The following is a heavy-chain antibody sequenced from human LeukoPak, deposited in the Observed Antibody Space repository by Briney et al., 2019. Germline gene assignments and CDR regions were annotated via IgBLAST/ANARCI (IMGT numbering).Heavy chain of an antibody. CDR1: GYTFTSYA. CDR2: INGGNGNA. D-gene: IGHD2-2*01. J-gene: IGHJ6*02. Sequence: ASVKVSCEASGYTFTSYAIHWVRQAPGQRLEWMGWINGGNGNAKYSQEFQGRVTITRDTSASTAYMELSSLRSEDMALYYCARGGSYAMDVWGQGTTVTVAS. CDR3: ARGGSYAMDV. V-gene: IGHV1-3*03.